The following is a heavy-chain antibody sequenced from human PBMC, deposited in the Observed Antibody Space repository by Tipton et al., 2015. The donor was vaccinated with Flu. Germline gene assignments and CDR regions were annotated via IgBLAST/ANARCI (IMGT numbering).Heavy chain of an antibody. CDR1: GYTFTNYY. V-gene: IGHV1-2*02. D-gene: IGHD3-22*01. J-gene: IGHJ4*02. CDR2: INPKSGVT. Sequence: QLVQSGAEMKKPGASVKVFCKASGYTFTNYYIHWVRQAPGQGFEWMGWINPKSGVTQYAQRLQARVTVTRDTSISTAYMEVTNLLSDDTAVYFCSRWLSHFDSWGQGTLVSVSS. CDR3: SRWLSHFDS.